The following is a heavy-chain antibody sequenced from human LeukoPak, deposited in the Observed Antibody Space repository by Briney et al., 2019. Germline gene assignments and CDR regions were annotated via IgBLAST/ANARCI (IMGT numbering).Heavy chain of an antibody. CDR2: IRYDGSNK. CDR1: GFTFSSYA. J-gene: IGHJ4*02. CDR3: AKAWPEPVIAAV. Sequence: GGSLRLSCAASGFTFSSYAMHWVRQAPGKGLEWVAFIRYDGSNKYYADSVKGRFTISRDNSKNTLYLQMNSLRAEDTAVYYCAKAWPEPVIAAVWGQGTLVTVSS. V-gene: IGHV3-30*02. D-gene: IGHD6-13*01.